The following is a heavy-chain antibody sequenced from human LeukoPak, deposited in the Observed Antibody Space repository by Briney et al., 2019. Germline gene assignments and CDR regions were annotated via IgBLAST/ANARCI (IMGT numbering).Heavy chain of an antibody. Sequence: PSETLSLTCAVYGGSFSGYYWSWIRQPPGKGLEWIGEINHSGSTNYNPSLKSRVTISVDTSKNQFSLKLSSVTAADTAVYYCAREFVDVGYYYYYGMDVWGQGTTVTVSS. CDR1: GGSFSGYY. J-gene: IGHJ6*02. CDR2: INHSGST. CDR3: AREFVDVGYYYYYGMDV. V-gene: IGHV4-34*01.